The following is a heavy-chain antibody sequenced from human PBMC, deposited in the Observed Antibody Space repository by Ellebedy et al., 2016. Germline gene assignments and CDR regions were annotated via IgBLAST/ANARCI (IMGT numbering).Heavy chain of an antibody. J-gene: IGHJ4*02. V-gene: IGHV5-10-1*01. CDR2: IDPSDSYT. CDR1: GYSFTSYW. Sequence: GESLKISCKGSGYSFTSYWISWVRQMPGKGLEWMGRIDPSDSYTNYSPSFQGHVTISADKSISTAYLQWSSLKASDTAMYYCARHFTRVSYYDSPEGYWGQGTLVTVSS. D-gene: IGHD3-22*01. CDR3: ARHFTRVSYYDSPEGY.